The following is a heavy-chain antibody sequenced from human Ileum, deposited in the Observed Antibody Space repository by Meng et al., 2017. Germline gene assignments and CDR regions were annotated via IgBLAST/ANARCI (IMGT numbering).Heavy chain of an antibody. CDR3: ARGVVSGSHYNTY. CDR2: IHHSGTT. CDR1: GGSISSSIW. D-gene: IGHD3-10*01. V-gene: IGHV4-4*02. Sequence: QVQLQESGPGLVKPSGTLSLTCAVSGGSISSSIWWSWVRQPPEKGLEWIGEIHHSGTTNYSLSLKSRLTISVDKSKNQFSLKLQSVTAADTAVYFCARGVVSGSHYNTYWGQGILVTVSS. J-gene: IGHJ4*02.